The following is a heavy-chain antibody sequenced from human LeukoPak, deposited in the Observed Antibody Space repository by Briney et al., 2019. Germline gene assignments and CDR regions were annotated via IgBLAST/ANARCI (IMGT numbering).Heavy chain of an antibody. CDR2: ISSSSSYI. CDR3: AKDLEQQVVEFRARSFQH. CDR1: RFTFSTYS. Sequence: PGGSLRLSCAASRFTFSTYSMNWVRQAPGKGLEWVSSISSSSSYIYYADSVKGRFTISRDNAKNSLYLQMNSLSAEDTAMYYCAKDLEQQVVEFRARSFQHWGQGTLVTVSS. D-gene: IGHD6-13*01. V-gene: IGHV3-21*01. J-gene: IGHJ1*01.